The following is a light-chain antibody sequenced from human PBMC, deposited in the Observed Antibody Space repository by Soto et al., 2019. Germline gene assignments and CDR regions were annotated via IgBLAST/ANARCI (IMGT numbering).Light chain of an antibody. CDR2: GPS. J-gene: IGKJ1*01. CDR1: QSFTSNY. CDR3: QQYDSSPRT. V-gene: IGKV3-20*01. Sequence: EIVLTQSPGTLSLSQGERAAISCGASQSFTSNYLAWYQQKPGQAPRLLIYGPSSRATGIPDRFSGSGSGTDFTLTINRLEPEDFAVYYCQQYDSSPRTFGQGTKVDIK.